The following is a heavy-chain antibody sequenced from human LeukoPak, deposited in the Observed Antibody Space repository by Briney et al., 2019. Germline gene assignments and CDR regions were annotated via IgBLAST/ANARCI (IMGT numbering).Heavy chain of an antibody. D-gene: IGHD2-8*01. CDR3: AKDGGRGYCTNGVCHYYYYYGMDV. V-gene: IGHV3-30*18. CDR1: GFTFSSYG. Sequence: GGSLRLSCAASGFTFSSYGMHWVRQAPGKGLEWVAVISYDGSNKYYADSVKGRFTISRDNSKNTLYLQMNSVRAEEKAVYYCAKDGGRGYCTNGVCHYYYYYGMDVWGQGTTVTVSS. CDR2: ISYDGSNK. J-gene: IGHJ6*02.